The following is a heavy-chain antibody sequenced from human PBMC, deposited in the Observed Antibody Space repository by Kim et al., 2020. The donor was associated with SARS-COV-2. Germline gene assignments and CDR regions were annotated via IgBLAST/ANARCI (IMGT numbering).Heavy chain of an antibody. CDR3: AKDPRLWFGESGEAFDI. CDR2: ISYDGSNK. V-gene: IGHV3-30*18. CDR1: GFTFSSYG. D-gene: IGHD3-10*01. J-gene: IGHJ3*02. Sequence: GGSLRLSCAASGFTFSSYGMHWVRQAPGKGLEWVAVISYDGSNKYYADSVKGRFTISRDNSKNTLYLQMNSLRAEDTAVYYCAKDPRLWFGESGEAFDIWGQGTMVTVSS.